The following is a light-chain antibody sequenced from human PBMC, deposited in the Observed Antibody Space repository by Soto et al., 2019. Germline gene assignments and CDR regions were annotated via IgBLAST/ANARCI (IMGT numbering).Light chain of an antibody. Sequence: DIQMTQSPSTLSASVGDRVTITCRASQSISNWLAWYQQKPGKAPKYLIYKASNLQSGVPSRFNGSGSGTEFTLTISSLQTDDFATYYCQQYDSYPLAFGGGTRVDIK. CDR1: QSISNW. CDR2: KAS. CDR3: QQYDSYPLA. V-gene: IGKV1-5*03. J-gene: IGKJ4*01.